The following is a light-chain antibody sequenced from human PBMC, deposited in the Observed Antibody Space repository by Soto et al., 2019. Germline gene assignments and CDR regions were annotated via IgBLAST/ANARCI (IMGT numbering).Light chain of an antibody. Sequence: GDRVTITCRASQSFTSWLAWYQQKPGKAPKLLIYDASSLESGVPSRFSGTGSGTEFTLTISSLQPDDFATYYCQQYNSYPWTFGQGTKVDIK. CDR1: QSFTSW. J-gene: IGKJ1*01. CDR3: QQYNSYPWT. CDR2: DAS. V-gene: IGKV1-5*01.